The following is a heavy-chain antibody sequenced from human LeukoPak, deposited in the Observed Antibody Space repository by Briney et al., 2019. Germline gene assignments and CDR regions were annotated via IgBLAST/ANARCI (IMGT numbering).Heavy chain of an antibody. CDR3: AKNWAAYCGGDCLVDF. CDR1: GFSFSNYG. CDR2: ISYDGNNK. J-gene: IGHJ4*02. Sequence: GGCLRLSCAASGFSFSNYGMHWARQAPGKGLEWVASISYDGNNKYYPGSVRGRFTISRDNSKNTLYLQINSLRPEDTAVFYCAKNWAAYCGGDCLVDFWGQGTLVSVSS. V-gene: IGHV3-30*18. D-gene: IGHD2-21*02.